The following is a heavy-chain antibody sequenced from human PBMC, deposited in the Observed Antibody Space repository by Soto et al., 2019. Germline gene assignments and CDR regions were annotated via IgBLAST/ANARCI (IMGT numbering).Heavy chain of an antibody. CDR1: EFTYIDCH. V-gene: IGHV3-13*01. CDR2: IGVGGDT. CDR3: AREYCGGNNCPGWFYLEH. D-gene: IGHD2-21*01. Sequence: PGGSQQNSGAAAEFTYIDCHCHWDYQATGKGLEWVSAIGVGGDTYYSGSVKGRFTISRENAKNSLYLQMNNLRAEDTAVYFCAREYCGGNNCPGWFYLEHWGQGIQVTVSS. J-gene: IGHJ1*01.